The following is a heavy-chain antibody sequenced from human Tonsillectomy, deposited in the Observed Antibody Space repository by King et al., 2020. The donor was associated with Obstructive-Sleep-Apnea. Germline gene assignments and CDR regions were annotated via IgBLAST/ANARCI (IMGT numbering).Heavy chain of an antibody. D-gene: IGHD6-13*01. CDR1: GFTFDDYG. J-gene: IGHJ4*02. V-gene: IGHV3-9*01. CDR2: ISWNSGSI. CDR3: ARGGYSSSWH. Sequence: VQLVEPGGGLVQPGRSLRLSCAASGFTFDDYGMHWVRQAPGKGLEWVSCISWNSGSISYADSVKGRFTISRDNAKNSLYLQMNSLRAEDTARYYCARGGYSSSWHWGQGTLVTVSS.